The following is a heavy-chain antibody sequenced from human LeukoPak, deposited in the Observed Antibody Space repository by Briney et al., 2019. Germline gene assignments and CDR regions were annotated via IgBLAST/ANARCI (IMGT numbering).Heavy chain of an antibody. CDR3: ARTHYDDGSAYRSLDY. J-gene: IGHJ4*02. D-gene: IGHD3-22*01. CDR1: GFTFSNYS. Sequence: GGSLRLSCAASGFTFSNYSMTWVRQAPGKGLEWVANIKPDGGETYSVDSVESRFTISRDNATNSLYMQMNSLRAEDTALYYCARTHYDDGSAYRSLDYWGQGTLVTVSS. CDR2: IKPDGGET. V-gene: IGHV3-7*01.